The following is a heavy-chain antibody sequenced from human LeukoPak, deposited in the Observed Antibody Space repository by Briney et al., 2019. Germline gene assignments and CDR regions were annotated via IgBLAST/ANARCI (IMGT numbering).Heavy chain of an antibody. V-gene: IGHV3-66*01. CDR3: AREGGSSSWYLFDY. D-gene: IGHD6-13*01. J-gene: IGHJ4*02. Sequence: GGSLRLSCAASGFTVSSNYMSWVRQAPGKGLEWVSVIYSGGSTYYADSVKGRFTISRDNSKNTLYLQMNSLRAEDTAVYYCAREGGSSSWYLFDYWGQGTLVTVSS. CDR2: IYSGGST. CDR1: GFTVSSNY.